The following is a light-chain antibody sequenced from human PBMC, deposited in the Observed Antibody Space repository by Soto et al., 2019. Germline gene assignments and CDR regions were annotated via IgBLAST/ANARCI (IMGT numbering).Light chain of an antibody. J-gene: IGLJ2*01. Sequence: QSALTQPASVSGSPGQSITISCTGTSSDVGAYNYVSWYQQHPGKVPKLIIYEVTNRPSGVSNRFSGSKSGNTASLTISGLQAEDEADYYCSSYTTTASVVFGGGTQLTVL. CDR1: SSDVGAYNY. CDR3: SSYTTTASVV. CDR2: EVT. V-gene: IGLV2-14*01.